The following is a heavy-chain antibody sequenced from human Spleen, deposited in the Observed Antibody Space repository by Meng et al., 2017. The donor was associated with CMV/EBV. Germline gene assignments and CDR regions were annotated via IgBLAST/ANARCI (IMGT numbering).Heavy chain of an antibody. CDR2: ISGSGGST. CDR1: GFTFSSYA. CDR3: AKDQYSSPYYYYYGMDV. D-gene: IGHD6-13*01. Sequence: GESLKISCAASGFTFSSYAMSWVRQAPGKGLEWVSAISGSGGSTYYADSMKGRFTISRDNSKNTLYLQMNSLRAEDTAVYYCAKDQYSSPYYYYYGMDVWGQGTTVTVSS. V-gene: IGHV3-23*01. J-gene: IGHJ6*02.